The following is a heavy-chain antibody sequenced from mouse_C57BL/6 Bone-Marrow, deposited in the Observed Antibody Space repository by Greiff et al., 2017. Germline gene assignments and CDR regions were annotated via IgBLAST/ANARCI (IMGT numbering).Heavy chain of an antibody. V-gene: IGHV5-17*01. D-gene: IGHD3-2*02. CDR1: GFTFSDYG. CDR3: ARGGAQALFDY. CDR2: ISSGSSTI. Sequence: EVQLVESGGGLVKPGGSLKLSCAASGFTFSDYGMHWVRQAPEKGLAWVAYISSGSSTIYYADTVTGRFTISRDNAKNSLFLQMTSLRSEDTAMYYCARGGAQALFDYWGQGTTLTVSS. J-gene: IGHJ2*01.